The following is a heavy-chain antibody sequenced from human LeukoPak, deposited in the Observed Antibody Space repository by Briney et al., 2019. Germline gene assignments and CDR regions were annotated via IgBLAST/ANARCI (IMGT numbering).Heavy chain of an antibody. CDR1: GVTVGNNF. CDR2: ISSSSSYI. J-gene: IGHJ4*02. D-gene: IGHD3-10*01. Sequence: GGSLRLSCAASGVTVGNNFMSWVRQAPGKGLEWVSSISSSSSYIYYADSVKGRFTISRDNAKNSLYLQMNSLRAEDTAVYYCASSLFGEFDYWGQGTLVTVSS. V-gene: IGHV3-21*01. CDR3: ASSLFGEFDY.